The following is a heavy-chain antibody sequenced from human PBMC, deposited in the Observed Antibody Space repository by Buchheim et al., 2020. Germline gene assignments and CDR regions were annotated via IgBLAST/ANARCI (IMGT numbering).Heavy chain of an antibody. Sequence: QVQLQESGPGLVKPSQTLSLTCTVSGGSISSGSYYWSWIRQPAGKGLEWIGRIYTSGSTNYNPSLKSRVTISVDTSKNQFSLKLSSVTAADTAVYYCARGGAYDFWSGGFDPWGQGTL. CDR2: IYTSGST. V-gene: IGHV4-61*02. CDR3: ARGGAYDFWSGGFDP. J-gene: IGHJ5*02. CDR1: GGSISSGSYY. D-gene: IGHD3-3*01.